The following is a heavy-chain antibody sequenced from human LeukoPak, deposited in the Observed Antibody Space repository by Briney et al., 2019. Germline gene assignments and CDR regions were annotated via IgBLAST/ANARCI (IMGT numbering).Heavy chain of an antibody. D-gene: IGHD3-22*01. CDR1: GFTFDDYA. J-gene: IGHJ4*02. CDR2: ISWNSFSI. V-gene: IGHV3-9*01. Sequence: GGSLRLSCAASGFTFDDYAMHWVRQAPGKGLGWVSGISWNSFSIAYADSVKGRFTISRDNAKNSLYLQMNSLRAEDTALYYCAKDVGYYYDSSGFDYWGQGTLVTVSS. CDR3: AKDVGYYYDSSGFDY.